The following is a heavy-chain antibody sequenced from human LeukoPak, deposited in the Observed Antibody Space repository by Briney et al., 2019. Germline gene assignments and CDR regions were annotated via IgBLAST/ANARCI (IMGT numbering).Heavy chain of an antibody. D-gene: IGHD2-2*01. J-gene: IGHJ5*02. CDR1: GYTFTGYY. Sequence: ASVKVSCKASGYTFTGYYMHWVRQAPGQGLEWMGWINPNSGGINYAQKFQGRVTMTRDTSISTAYMELSRLRSDDTAVYYCARGVREYQLLEGDWFDPWGQGTLVTVSS. CDR2: INPNSGGI. CDR3: ARGVREYQLLEGDWFDP. V-gene: IGHV1-2*02.